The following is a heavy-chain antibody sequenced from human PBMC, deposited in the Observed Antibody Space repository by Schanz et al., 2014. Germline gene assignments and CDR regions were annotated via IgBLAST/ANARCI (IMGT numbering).Heavy chain of an antibody. CDR2: INVGNGNM. V-gene: IGHV1-18*01. CDR3: ARGRTFDY. J-gene: IGHJ4*02. Sequence: QVQLVQSGAEVKKPGASVQVSCKASGYTFTSYGISWVRQARGQGLEWMGWINVGNGNMKYSQKFQGRVTITRDTSASTAYMELSSLRSDDTAVYYCARGRTFDYWGQGTLVNVSS. CDR1: GYTFTSYG.